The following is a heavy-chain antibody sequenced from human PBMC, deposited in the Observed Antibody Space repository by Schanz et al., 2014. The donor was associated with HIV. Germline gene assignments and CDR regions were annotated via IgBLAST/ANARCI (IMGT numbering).Heavy chain of an antibody. V-gene: IGHV3-9*01. Sequence: EVQLLESGGGLVQPGGSLRLSCAASGFTFDDYAMHWVRQVPGKGLEWVSHISWNSGRIGYADSVKGRFTISRDNAKNSLYLQMNSLRAEDTALYYCAKAKSPWTFYYYGMDVWGQGTTVTVSS. CDR3: AKAKSPWTFYYYGMDV. CDR2: ISWNSGRI. CDR1: GFTFDDYA. J-gene: IGHJ6*02.